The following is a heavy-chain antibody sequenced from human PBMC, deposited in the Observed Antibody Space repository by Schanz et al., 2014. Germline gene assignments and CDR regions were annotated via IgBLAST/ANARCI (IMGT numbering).Heavy chain of an antibody. J-gene: IGHJ5*02. CDR3: ARGQDHAKTGDL. Sequence: QVHLQQWGAGLLQPSETLSLTCGVGGVSFSFYYWSWVRQPPGKGLEWIGKVPPSGTTNYNPSLSYRVTMSVDASKNQFSLKLTSVTAADTAVYYCARGQDHAKTGDLWGRGTLVTISS. V-gene: IGHV4-34*02. CDR1: GVSFSFYY. D-gene: IGHD2-2*01. CDR2: VPPSGTT.